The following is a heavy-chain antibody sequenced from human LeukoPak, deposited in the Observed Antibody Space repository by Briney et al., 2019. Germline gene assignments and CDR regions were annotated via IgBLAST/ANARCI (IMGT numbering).Heavy chain of an antibody. D-gene: IGHD2-15*01. CDR2: MSSSDDGR. CDR3: AKAPVTSCRGAFCYPFDY. J-gene: IGHJ4*02. CDR1: GFSFSSYA. V-gene: IGHV3-23*01. Sequence: GGSLRLSCATSGFSFSSYAMSWVRRAPGKGLEWVSAMSSSDDGRYYAASVRGRFTISRDTSRSTLYLQMNSLRAEDAAVYYCAKAPVTSCRGAFCYPFDYWGQGTLVTVSS.